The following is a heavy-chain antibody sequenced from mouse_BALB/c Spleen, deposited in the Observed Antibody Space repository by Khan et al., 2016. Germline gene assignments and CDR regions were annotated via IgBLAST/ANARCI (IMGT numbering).Heavy chain of an antibody. J-gene: IGHJ4*01. V-gene: IGHV1-9*01. CDR1: GYTFSNYW. CDR2: ILPGSGKS. Sequence: QVRLQQSGAELMKPGASVKISCKSTGYTFSNYWIEWVKQRPGHGLEWIGDILPGSGKSNYNENLKGKATFTADTSSNTAYMQLSSLPSEDSAVYYCARAWYSMDYWGQGTSVTVSS. CDR3: ARAWYSMDY.